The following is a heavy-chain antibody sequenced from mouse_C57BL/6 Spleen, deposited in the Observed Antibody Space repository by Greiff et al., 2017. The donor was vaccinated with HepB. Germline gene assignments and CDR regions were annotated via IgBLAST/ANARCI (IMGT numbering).Heavy chain of an antibody. CDR3: ARREEYGYDEYAMDY. V-gene: IGHV1-54*01. CDR2: INPGSGGT. J-gene: IGHJ4*01. D-gene: IGHD2-2*01. CDR1: GYAFTNYL. Sequence: QVQLQQSGAELVRPGTSVKVSCKASGYAFTNYLIEWVKQRPGQGLEWIGVINPGSGGTNYNEKFKGKATLTADKSSSTAYMQLSSLTSEDSAVYFCARREEYGYDEYAMDYWGQGTSVTVSS.